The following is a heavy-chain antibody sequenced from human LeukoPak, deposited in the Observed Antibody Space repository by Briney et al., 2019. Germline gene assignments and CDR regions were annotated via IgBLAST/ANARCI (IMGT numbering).Heavy chain of an antibody. D-gene: IGHD5-18*01. Sequence: GASVKVSCKASGYTFTVHYLHWLRQAPGQGPEWMGWIKPDSGATNFAHNFQGRVTMTSDTSINTAYMELSSLTSDDSAMYYCARDHGYGPDYWGQGTLVTVSA. J-gene: IGHJ4*02. CDR2: IKPDSGAT. CDR1: GYTFTVHY. CDR3: ARDHGYGPDY. V-gene: IGHV1-2*02.